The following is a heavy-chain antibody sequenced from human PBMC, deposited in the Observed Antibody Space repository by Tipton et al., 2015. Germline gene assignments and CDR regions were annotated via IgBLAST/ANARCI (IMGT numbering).Heavy chain of an antibody. J-gene: IGHJ6*02. CDR2: ISHRDGT. CDR3: ARDLEHGMDV. V-gene: IGHV4-38-2*02. D-gene: IGHD5-24*01. CDR1: GYSISSGYY. Sequence: TLSLTCDVSGYSISSGYYWGWIRQPPGKGLEWIGYISHRDGTYYNPSLKSRVAISLDTSKNHLFLNLNSVTAADTAVYFCARDLEHGMDVWGQGTTVIVSS.